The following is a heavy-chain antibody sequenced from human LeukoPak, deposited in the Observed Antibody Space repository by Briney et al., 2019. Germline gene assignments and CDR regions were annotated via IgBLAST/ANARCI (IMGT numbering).Heavy chain of an antibody. CDR1: GGAFSNYT. CDR2: IIPVFGTA. V-gene: IGHV1-69*13. Sequence: ASVKVSCKAPGGAFSNYTFSWVRQAPGQGLEWMGGIIPVFGTANYAQNFQGGVTITADESTSTAYMELSSLRSEDTAVYYCARERVMYYYDTSGYYGMDVWGQGTTVTVSS. CDR3: ARERVMYYYDTSGYYGMDV. J-gene: IGHJ6*02. D-gene: IGHD3-22*01.